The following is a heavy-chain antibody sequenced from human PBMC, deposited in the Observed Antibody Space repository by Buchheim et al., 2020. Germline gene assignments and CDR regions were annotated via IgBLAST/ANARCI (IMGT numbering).Heavy chain of an antibody. J-gene: IGHJ6*03. Sequence: EVQLVESGGGLVQPGGSLRLSCAASGFTFSSYSMNWVRQAPGKGLEWVSYISSSRSTIYYADSVKGRFTISRDNAKNSLYLQMNSLRAEDTAVYYCAREGSSSSDYYYYYYMDVWGKGTT. V-gene: IGHV3-48*01. D-gene: IGHD6-6*01. CDR3: AREGSSSSDYYYYYYMDV. CDR2: ISSSRSTI. CDR1: GFTFSSYS.